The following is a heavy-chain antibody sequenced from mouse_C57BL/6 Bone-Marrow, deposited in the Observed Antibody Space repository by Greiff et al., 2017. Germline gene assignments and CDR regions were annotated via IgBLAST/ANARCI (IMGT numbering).Heavy chain of an antibody. CDR1: GLTFSSYA. J-gene: IGHJ4*01. Sequence: EVKLMESGRGLVKPGGSLKLSCAVSGLTFSSYALSWVRQTPEKRLEWVATFSDGGSYTFYPDNVKARFTSSRDNAKTNLYLHMSHLKSEDTAMYYCAREGYSLYYSMDYWGQGTSVTVSS. CDR3: AREGYSLYYSMDY. V-gene: IGHV5-4*01. D-gene: IGHD3-1*01. CDR2: FSDGGSYT.